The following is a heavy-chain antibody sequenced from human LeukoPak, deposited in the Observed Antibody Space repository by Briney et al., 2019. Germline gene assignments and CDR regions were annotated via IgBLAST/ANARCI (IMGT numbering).Heavy chain of an antibody. CDR3: AKGQTDSSGYPTYYYYYYYYMDV. J-gene: IGHJ6*03. CDR2: ISGSGGST. V-gene: IGHV3-23*01. D-gene: IGHD3-22*01. CDR1: GFTFSSYA. Sequence: GGSLRLSCAASGFTFSSYAMGWVRQAPGKGLEWVSAISGSGGSTYYADSVKGRFTISRDNSKNTLYLQMNSLRAEDTAVYYCAKGQTDSSGYPTYYYYYYYYMDVWGKGTTVTVSS.